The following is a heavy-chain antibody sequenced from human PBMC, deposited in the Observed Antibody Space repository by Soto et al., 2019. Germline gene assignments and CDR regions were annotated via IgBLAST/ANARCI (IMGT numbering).Heavy chain of an antibody. V-gene: IGHV3-23*01. CDR2: ISDSGDST. J-gene: IGHJ4*02. Sequence: GGSLRLSCAASGFTFSSYTMNWVRQAPGKGLEWVSGISDSGDSTYYADSVKGRFTISRDSSKNTLFLQMNSLTTEDTAIYYCARRRVNYPFDHWGQGTLVTVSS. CDR1: GFTFSSYT. CDR3: ARRRVNYPFDH. D-gene: IGHD3-10*01.